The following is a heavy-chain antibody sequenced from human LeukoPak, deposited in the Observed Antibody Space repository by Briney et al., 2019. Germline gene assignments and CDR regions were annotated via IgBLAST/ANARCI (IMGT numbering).Heavy chain of an antibody. CDR3: AKDNDSSGYYFDY. D-gene: IGHD3-22*01. CDR2: ISGSGGST. J-gene: IGHJ4*02. V-gene: IGHV3-23*01. Sequence: GGSLRLSCAASGFTFSSYAMSWVRQAPGKGLEWVSAISGSGGSTYYADSVKGRFTISRDNSKNTLYLQMNSLRAEDTALYYCAKDNDSSGYYFDYWGQGTLVTVSS. CDR1: GFTFSSYA.